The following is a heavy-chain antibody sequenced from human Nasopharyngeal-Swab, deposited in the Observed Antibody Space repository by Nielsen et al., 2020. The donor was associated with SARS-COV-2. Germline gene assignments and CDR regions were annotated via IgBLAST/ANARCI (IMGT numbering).Heavy chain of an antibody. D-gene: IGHD3-10*01. Sequence: GESLKISCAASGFTFSSYGMHWVRQAPGKGLEWVAVIWYDGSNKYYADSVKGRFTISRDNSKNTLYLQMNSLRAEDTAVYYCARSMVRGVKVPFDPWGQGTLVTVSS. J-gene: IGHJ5*02. CDR2: IWYDGSNK. V-gene: IGHV3-33*01. CDR3: ARSMVRGVKVPFDP. CDR1: GFTFSSYG.